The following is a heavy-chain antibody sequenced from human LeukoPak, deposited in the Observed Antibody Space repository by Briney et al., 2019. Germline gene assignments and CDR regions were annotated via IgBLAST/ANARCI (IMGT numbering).Heavy chain of an antibody. CDR1: GGFLSSQF. CDR2: ISSSGTT. Sequence: PSETLSLTCSVSGGFLSSQFWSWVRQSPERGLEWIAYISSSGTTNYNPSFRSRVTISLDTPKNQLSLMLSSVTDADTAIYYCVGHFCTSATCYAFSHWGQGTLVTVSS. CDR3: VGHFCTSATCYAFSH. D-gene: IGHD2-2*01. V-gene: IGHV4-59*08. J-gene: IGHJ4*02.